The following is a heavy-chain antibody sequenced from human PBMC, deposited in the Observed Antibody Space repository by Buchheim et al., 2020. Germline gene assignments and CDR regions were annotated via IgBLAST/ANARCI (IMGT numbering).Heavy chain of an antibody. Sequence: EVQLLESGGGLVQPGGSLRLSCAASGITFSNYAMSWVRQAPGRGLEWVAAVSGSGGITYYADSVKGRFTVSRDNSKNTVYLQVNSLRAEDTAVYYCAIDLGFSLSYYYGMDVWGQGTT. J-gene: IGHJ6*01. CDR1: GITFSNYA. CDR2: VSGSGGIT. V-gene: IGHV3-23*01. D-gene: IGHD5-12*01. CDR3: AIDLGFSLSYYYGMDV.